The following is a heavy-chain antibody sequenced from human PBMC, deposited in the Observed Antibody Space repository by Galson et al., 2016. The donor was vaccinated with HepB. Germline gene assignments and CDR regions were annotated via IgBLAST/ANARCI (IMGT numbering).Heavy chain of an antibody. V-gene: IGHV4-4*02. CDR1: GASLTDYTW. CDR2: IFHDGSS. D-gene: IGHD2-21*02. Sequence: SETLSLTCAVSGASLTDYTWWHRVRQPPGKGLEWIGEIFHDGSSNFNPSLKSRVTISVDKSNTHFSLELSSVTAADTAVYYCVKGGDYCLPSWGQGTLVTVSS. J-gene: IGHJ5*02. CDR3: VKGGDYCLPS.